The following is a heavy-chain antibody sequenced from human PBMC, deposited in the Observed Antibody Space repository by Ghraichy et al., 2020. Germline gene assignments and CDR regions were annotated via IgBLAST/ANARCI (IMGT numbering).Heavy chain of an antibody. D-gene: IGHD2-8*02. CDR2: ISVGSSPST. CDR3: VKGTSDYYYDY. J-gene: IGHJ4*02. V-gene: IGHV3-23*01. Sequence: GGSLRLSCAASGFTFSNYAMYWVRQAPGKGLEWVSAISVGSSPSTYYADSVKGRFTISRDNSKNTLYLQMNSLRAEDTAVFYCVKGTSDYYYDYWGQGTLVTVSS. CDR1: GFTFSNYA.